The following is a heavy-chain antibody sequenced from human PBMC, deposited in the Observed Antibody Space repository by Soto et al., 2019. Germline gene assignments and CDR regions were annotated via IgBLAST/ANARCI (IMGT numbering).Heavy chain of an antibody. CDR1: GYTFTSYA. D-gene: IGHD2-8*01. V-gene: IGHV1-3*05. CDR2: INAGNGNT. Sequence: QVQLVQSGGEEKKPGASVKVSCKASGYTFTSYAMHWVRQAPGQRLEWMGWINAGNGNTKNSQKFQGRVTITRDTSASTAYMELSSLRSEDTAVYYCARDDCSNGVCYHDAFEIWGQGTMVTVSS. J-gene: IGHJ3*02. CDR3: ARDDCSNGVCYHDAFEI.